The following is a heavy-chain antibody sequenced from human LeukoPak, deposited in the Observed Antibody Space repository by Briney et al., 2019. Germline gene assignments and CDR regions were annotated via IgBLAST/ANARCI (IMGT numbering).Heavy chain of an antibody. V-gene: IGHV3-53*01. CDR1: GFTVSSNC. Sequence: GGSLRLSCATSGFTVSSNCMNWVRQAPGKGLEWVSVIYSVGTTYYADSVKGRFTISRDNSKNTVYLQMNSLRAEDTAVYYCARGWNTTPRSGFDIWGLGTMVTVSS. CDR2: IYSVGTT. J-gene: IGHJ3*02. CDR3: ARGWNTTPRSGFDI. D-gene: IGHD1/OR15-1a*01.